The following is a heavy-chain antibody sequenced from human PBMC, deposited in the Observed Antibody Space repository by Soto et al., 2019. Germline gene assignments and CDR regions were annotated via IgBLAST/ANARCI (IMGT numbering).Heavy chain of an antibody. CDR2: IKSKTDGGTT. CDR1: GFTFSNAW. V-gene: IGHV3-15*07. J-gene: IGHJ6*02. Sequence: GGSLRLSCAASGFTFSNAWMNWVRQAPGKGLEWVGRIKSKTDGGTTDYAAPVKGRFTISRDDSKNTLYLQMNSLKTEDTAVYYCTTEGSTSWHDLYYYYYGMDVWGQGTTVTVSS. D-gene: IGHD2-2*01. CDR3: TTEGSTSWHDLYYYYYGMDV.